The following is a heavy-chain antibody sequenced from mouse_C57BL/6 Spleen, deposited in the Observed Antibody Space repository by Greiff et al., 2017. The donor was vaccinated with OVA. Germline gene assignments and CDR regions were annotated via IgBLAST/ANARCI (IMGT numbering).Heavy chain of an antibody. CDR2: INPNNGGT. Sequence: EVQLQQSGPELVKPGASVKISCKASGYTFTDYYMNWVKQSHGKSLEWIGDINPNNGGTSYNQKFKGKATLTVDKSSSTAYMELRSLTSEDSAVYYCARKAYDGYLFAYWGQGTLVTVSA. CDR3: ARKAYDGYLFAY. D-gene: IGHD2-3*01. CDR1: GYTFTDYY. V-gene: IGHV1-26*01. J-gene: IGHJ3*01.